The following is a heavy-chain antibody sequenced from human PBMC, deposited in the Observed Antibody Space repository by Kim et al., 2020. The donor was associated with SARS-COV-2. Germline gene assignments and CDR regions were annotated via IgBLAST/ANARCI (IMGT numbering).Heavy chain of an antibody. CDR1: GFTFSSYA. CDR2: ISGSGGST. J-gene: IGHJ5*02. D-gene: IGHD6-13*01. Sequence: GGSLRLSCAASGFTFSSYAMSWVRQAPGKGMEWVSAISGSGGSTYYADSVKGRFTISRDNSKNTLYLQMNSLRAEDTAVYYCAKAGSSWYANWFDPWGQGTLVTVSS. CDR3: AKAGSSWYANWFDP. V-gene: IGHV3-23*01.